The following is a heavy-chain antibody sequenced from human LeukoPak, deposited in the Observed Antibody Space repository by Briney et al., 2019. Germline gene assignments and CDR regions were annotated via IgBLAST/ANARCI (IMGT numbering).Heavy chain of an antibody. J-gene: IGHJ5*02. CDR3: ARGYLKPGFDH. V-gene: IGHV6-1*01. Sequence: SRTLSRTCAISGDSVSSNSVAWNWIRQSPSRGLEWLGRTYYTSKWSSDYAVSVKSRITITPDTSKNQFSLQPASVSPEDTAVYYCARGYLKPGFDHWGQGSLVTVSS. D-gene: IGHD2-2*02. CDR2: TYYTSKWSS. CDR1: GDSVSSNSVA.